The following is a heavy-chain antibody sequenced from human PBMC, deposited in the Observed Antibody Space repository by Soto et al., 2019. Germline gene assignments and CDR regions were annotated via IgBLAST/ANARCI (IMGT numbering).Heavy chain of an antibody. CDR3: ARWHFPNNRALFDY. Sequence: QVQLQESGPGLVKPSQTLSLTCTVSGGSISSGGYYWSWIRQHPGKGLEWIGYIYYSGSTYYNPSLTSRVTISVDTSKNQFSLKLSSVTAADTAVYYCARWHFPNNRALFDYWGQGTLVTVSS. V-gene: IGHV4-31*03. CDR1: GGSISSGGYY. CDR2: IYYSGST. D-gene: IGHD2-21*01. J-gene: IGHJ4*02.